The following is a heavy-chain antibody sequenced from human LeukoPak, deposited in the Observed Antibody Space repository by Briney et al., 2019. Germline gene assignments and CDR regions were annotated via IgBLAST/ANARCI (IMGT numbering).Heavy chain of an antibody. CDR1: GYTFTIYY. V-gene: IGHV1-46*01. CDR2: IHPSGGSA. CDR3: VMTQDYSIYWYIDL. J-gene: IGHJ2*01. Sequence: ASVKVSCKASGYTFTIYYMHWVRQAPGQGLEWMGIIHPSGGSANYAQEFQGRVTMTRDTSTSTVYMKLNSLRSEDTAVYYCVMTQDYSIYWYIDLWGPGTLVTVSS. D-gene: IGHD4-11*01.